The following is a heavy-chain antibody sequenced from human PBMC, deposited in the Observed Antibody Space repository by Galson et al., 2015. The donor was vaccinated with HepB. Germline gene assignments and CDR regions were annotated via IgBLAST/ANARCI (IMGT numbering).Heavy chain of an antibody. D-gene: IGHD3-9*01. CDR2: VTGDGTLI. CDR3: ARGSKSLTRAENWFDP. Sequence: SLRLSCAASGFTFSNYAMRWVRQSPGKGLEWVSVVTGDGTLIDYADSVKGRFTISRDNSKNTLYLQMNSLRAEDTAVHYCARGSKSLTRAENWFDPWGQGTLVTVSS. J-gene: IGHJ5*02. V-gene: IGHV3-23*01. CDR1: GFTFSNYA.